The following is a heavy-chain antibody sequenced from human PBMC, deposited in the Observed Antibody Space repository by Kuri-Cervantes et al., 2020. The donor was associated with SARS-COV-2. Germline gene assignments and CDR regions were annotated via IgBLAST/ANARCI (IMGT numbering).Heavy chain of an antibody. CDR2: INPNSGGT. D-gene: IGHD6-19*01. CDR3: ASGQWLYLHRYFDY. V-gene: IGHV1-2*02. CDR1: GYTFTSYA. J-gene: IGHJ4*02. Sequence: ASVKVSCKASGYTFTSYAMHWVRQAPGQRLEWMGWINPNSGGTNYAQKFQGRVTMTRDTSISTAYMELSSLRSEDTAVYYCASGQWLYLHRYFDYWGQGTLVTVSS.